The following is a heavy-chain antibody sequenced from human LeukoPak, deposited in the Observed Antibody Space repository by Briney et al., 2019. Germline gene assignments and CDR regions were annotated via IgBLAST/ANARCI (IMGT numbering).Heavy chain of an antibody. J-gene: IGHJ3*02. CDR2: IDPDSGGT. V-gene: IGHV1-2*02. Sequence: ASVKVSCKASGYTFINYYMHWVRQAPGQGLEWMGRIDPDSGGTSYAQNFQGRVTMTTDTSISTAYMELSRLRYDDTAVYYCAREYYDRSGRKHALDIWGQGTMVTVSS. CDR1: GYTFINYY. CDR3: AREYYDRSGRKHALDI. D-gene: IGHD3-22*01.